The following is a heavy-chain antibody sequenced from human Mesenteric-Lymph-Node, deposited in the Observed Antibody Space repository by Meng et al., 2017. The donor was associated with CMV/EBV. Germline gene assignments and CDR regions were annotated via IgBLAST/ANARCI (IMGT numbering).Heavy chain of an antibody. CDR2: IYRGDNT. CDR3: TGDSVSNPNLDY. D-gene: IGHD3-10*01. Sequence: VDLVGVGGGLCRPGGSLRLSCAASGFNVRDKYMSWVRQAPGKGLEWVCIIYRGDNTYYIDSVKDRFTVSRDNSKNTMYLQMNSLRVEDTAVYYCTGDSVSNPNLDYWGQGTLVTVSS. J-gene: IGHJ4*02. V-gene: IGHV3-66*01. CDR1: GFNVRDKY.